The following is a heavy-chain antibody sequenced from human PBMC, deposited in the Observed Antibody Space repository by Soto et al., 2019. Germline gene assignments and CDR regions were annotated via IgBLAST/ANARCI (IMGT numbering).Heavy chain of an antibody. CDR1: GGSISSYY. CDR2: IYYSGST. D-gene: IGHD3-10*01. Sequence: SETVALTCTVSGGSISSYYWRWVRQPPGKGLEWIGYIYYSGSTNYNPSLKSRVTISVDTSKNQFSLKLSSVTAADTAVYYCTRGLAYGIIDDAFDIWGQGTMVTVSS. CDR3: TRGLAYGIIDDAFDI. J-gene: IGHJ3*02. V-gene: IGHV4-59*01.